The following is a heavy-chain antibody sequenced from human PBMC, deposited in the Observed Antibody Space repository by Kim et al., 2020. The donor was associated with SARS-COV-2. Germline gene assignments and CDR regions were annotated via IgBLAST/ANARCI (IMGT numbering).Heavy chain of an antibody. Sequence: GGSLRLFCAASGFTVERNYMSWVRQASGKGLEWVSLIYSGGATSYADSVKGRFSISRDNSKNTVYLQMNNLRGEDTAVYYCARPYGPGSYHPDYWGHGTL. J-gene: IGHJ4*01. CDR1: GFTVERNY. V-gene: IGHV3-53*01. CDR3: ARPYGPGSYHPDY. CDR2: IYSGGAT. D-gene: IGHD3-10*01.